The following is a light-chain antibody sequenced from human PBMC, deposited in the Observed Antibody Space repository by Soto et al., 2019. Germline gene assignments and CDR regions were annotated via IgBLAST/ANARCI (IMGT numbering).Light chain of an antibody. J-gene: IGKJ2*01. CDR2: DAS. CDR3: QQRSNWPPVYT. Sequence: EIVLTQSPGTLSLSPGERVTLSCRASQSVSSSYLAWYQQKPGQAPRLLIYDASNRATGIPARFSGSGSGTDFTLTISSLESEDFAVYYCQQRSNWPPVYTFGQGTKLEIK. V-gene: IGKV3D-20*02. CDR1: QSVSSSY.